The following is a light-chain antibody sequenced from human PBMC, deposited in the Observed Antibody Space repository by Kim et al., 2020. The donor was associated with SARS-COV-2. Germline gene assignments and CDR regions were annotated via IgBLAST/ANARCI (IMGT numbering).Light chain of an antibody. CDR2: YDS. J-gene: IGLJ1*01. CDR3: QGWDSSSDPYV. Sequence: SYELTQPPSVSVAPGKTARITCGGNNIGSKSVHWYQQKPGQAPVLVIYYDSDRPSGIPERFSGSNSGNTATLTISRVEAGDEADYYCQGWDSSSDPYVFG. CDR1: NIGSKS. V-gene: IGLV3-21*04.